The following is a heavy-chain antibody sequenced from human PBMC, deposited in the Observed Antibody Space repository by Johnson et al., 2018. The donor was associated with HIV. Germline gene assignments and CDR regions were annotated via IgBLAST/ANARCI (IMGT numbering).Heavy chain of an antibody. D-gene: IGHD4-23*01. CDR3: ARDFNSGSPDGAFDI. V-gene: IGHV3-53*01. J-gene: IGHJ3*02. CDR1: GLTVSSNY. CDR2: IYSGGNT. Sequence: VQLVESGGGLIQPGGSLRLSCTASGLTVSSNYMSWVRQAPGKGLEWVSVIYSGGNTYYADSVKGRFTISRDNSKNTLYLQMNSLRAEDTALYYCARDFNSGSPDGAFDIWGQGTMVTVSS.